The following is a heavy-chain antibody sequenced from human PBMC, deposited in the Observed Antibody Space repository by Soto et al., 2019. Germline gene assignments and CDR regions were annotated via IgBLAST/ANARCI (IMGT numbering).Heavy chain of an antibody. CDR2: IIPIFGTA. Sequence: QVQLVQSGAEVKKPGSSVKVSCKASGGTFSSYAISWVRQAPGQGLEWMGGIIPIFGTANYAQKFQGRVTITADASTSTAYMELSSLRSEDTAVYYCARDHTSYSSSWYDDYYYYYGMDVWGQGTTVTVS. CDR3: ARDHTSYSSSWYDDYYYYYGMDV. CDR1: GGTFSSYA. V-gene: IGHV1-69*12. D-gene: IGHD6-13*01. J-gene: IGHJ6*02.